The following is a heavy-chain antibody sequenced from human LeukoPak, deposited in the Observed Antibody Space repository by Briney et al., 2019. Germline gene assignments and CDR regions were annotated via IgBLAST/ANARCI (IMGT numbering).Heavy chain of an antibody. D-gene: IGHD3-10*01. CDR3: ARGFLGDYYGSGSYYVFDY. CDR2: IYTSGST. CDR1: GGSISSYY. J-gene: IGHJ4*02. V-gene: IGHV4-4*07. Sequence: SETLSLTCTVSGGSISSYYWSWIRQPAGKGLEWIGRIYTSGSTNYNPSLKSRVTMSVDTSKNQFSLKLSSVTAADTAVYYCARGFLGDYYGSGSYYVFDYWGQGTLVTVSS.